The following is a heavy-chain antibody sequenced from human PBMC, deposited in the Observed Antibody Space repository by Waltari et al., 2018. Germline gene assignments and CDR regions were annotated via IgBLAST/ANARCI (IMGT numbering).Heavy chain of an antibody. J-gene: IGHJ3*02. Sequence: QVQLQESGPGLVKPSETLSLTCTVSGGSISSYYWSWIRQPPGKGLEGIGYMYYSGSINYNPSLKSRVTISVDTSKIQFSLKLCSVTAADTSVYYCARVVVAATRGSGAFDIWGQGTMVTVSS. CDR1: GGSISSYY. D-gene: IGHD2-15*01. CDR2: MYYSGSI. V-gene: IGHV4-59*01. CDR3: ARVVVAATRGSGAFDI.